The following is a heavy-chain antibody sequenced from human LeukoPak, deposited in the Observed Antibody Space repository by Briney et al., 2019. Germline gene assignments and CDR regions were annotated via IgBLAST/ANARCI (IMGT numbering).Heavy chain of an antibody. CDR3: ARASKDQRSSWYLGIDY. J-gene: IGHJ4*02. CDR1: GDSVSSNRTA. Sequence: SQTLSLTCAISGDSVSSNRTAWNWIRQSPSRGLEWLGRTYYRSKWYKEYAMSVKSRITINPDPSKNQFSLQLNSVTPEDTAVYYCARASKDQRSSWYLGIDYWGQGTLVTVSS. V-gene: IGHV6-1*01. CDR2: TYYRSKWYK. D-gene: IGHD6-13*01.